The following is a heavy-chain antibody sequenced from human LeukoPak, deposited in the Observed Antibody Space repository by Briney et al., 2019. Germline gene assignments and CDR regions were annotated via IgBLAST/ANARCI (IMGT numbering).Heavy chain of an antibody. D-gene: IGHD6-19*01. J-gene: IGHJ4*02. Sequence: PGGSLRLSCAASGFTLRNYAMSWVRQAPGKGLEWVSAISGSAVITYYADPVKGRFTISRDNSKNTLYLQMNSLRAEDTAVYYCARSRSGWYNFDYWGQGTLVTVSS. CDR2: ISGSAVIT. CDR1: GFTLRNYA. CDR3: ARSRSGWYNFDY. V-gene: IGHV3-23*01.